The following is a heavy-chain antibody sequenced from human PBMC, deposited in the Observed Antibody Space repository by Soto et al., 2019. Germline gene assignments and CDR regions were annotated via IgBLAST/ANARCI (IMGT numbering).Heavy chain of an antibody. CDR3: ARRRKNCSITSCYISAARREVFDF. Sequence: PSEPKSLTYAVYGGYFRGFYWRRISKQKGKGLEWIGEINHSGSTNYNPSLKSRVTISVDTSKNQFSLKLSSVTAADTAVYYCARRRKNCSITSCYISAARREVFDFLVQGTMVTVS. D-gene: IGHD2-2*02. CDR2: INHSGST. CDR1: GGYFRGFY. V-gene: IGHV4-34*01. J-gene: IGHJ3*01.